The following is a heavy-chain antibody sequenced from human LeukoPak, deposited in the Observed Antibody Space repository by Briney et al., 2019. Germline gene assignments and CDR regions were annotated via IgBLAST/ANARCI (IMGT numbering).Heavy chain of an antibody. CDR1: GFTVTSNY. D-gene: IGHD5-12*01. Sequence: QPGGSLRLSCAASGFTVTSNYMTWVRQAPGKGLEWVSVISSGGNTYYADSVKGRFTISRDNSKNTVYLQMNGLRAEDTAVYYCAREVRGHYFDYWGQGTLVTASS. CDR2: ISSGGNT. J-gene: IGHJ4*02. CDR3: AREVRGHYFDY. V-gene: IGHV3-53*01.